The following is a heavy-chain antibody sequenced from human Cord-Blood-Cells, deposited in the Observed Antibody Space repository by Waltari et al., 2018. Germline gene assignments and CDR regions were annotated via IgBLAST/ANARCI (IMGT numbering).Heavy chain of an antibody. Sequence: QVQLVQSGAEVKKPGASVKVSCKVSGYTLTELSMHWVRQAPGKGLELMGGCDPEDGETIYAQKFQGRVTMTEDTSTDTAYVELSILRSEETAVYYCATDGGNNYYYGMDVWCQGTTVTGSS. J-gene: IGHJ6*02. V-gene: IGHV1-24*01. CDR3: ATDGGNNYYYGMDV. D-gene: IGHD3-16*01. CDR1: GYTLTELS. CDR2: CDPEDGET.